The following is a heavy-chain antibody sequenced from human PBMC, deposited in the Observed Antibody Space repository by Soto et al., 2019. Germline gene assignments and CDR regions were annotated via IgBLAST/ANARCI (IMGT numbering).Heavy chain of an antibody. CDR1: GYTFTSYG. CDR2: ISAYNGNT. CDR3: ARVSLTTMWFDP. J-gene: IGHJ5*02. V-gene: IGHV1-18*01. Sequence: ASVKVSCKASGYTFTSYGISWVRQAPGQGLEWMGWISAYNGNTNYAQKLQGRVTMTTATSTSTAYMELRSLRSDDTAVYYCARVSLTTMWFDPWGQRTLVTVSS. D-gene: IGHD4-4*01.